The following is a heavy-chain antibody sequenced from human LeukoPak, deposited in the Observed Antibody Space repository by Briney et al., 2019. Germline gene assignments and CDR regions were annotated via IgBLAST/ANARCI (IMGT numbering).Heavy chain of an antibody. CDR3: ASTRRAAVAGRLDS. CDR2: IYHSGNT. Sequence: SETLSLTCNVSGASMSSNYWSWIRQPPGKGLEWIGYIYHSGNTNYSPSLESRVTTSVDESKNQFSLRVHFVSAADTAVYYCASTRRAAVAGRLDSWGQGTLVTVSS. J-gene: IGHJ4*02. D-gene: IGHD6-19*01. CDR1: GASMSSNY. V-gene: IGHV4-4*09.